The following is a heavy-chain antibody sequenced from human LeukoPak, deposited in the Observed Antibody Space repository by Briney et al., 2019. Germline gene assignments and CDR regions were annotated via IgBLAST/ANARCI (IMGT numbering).Heavy chain of an antibody. Sequence: PSETLSLTCAVSGGSISSGGYSWSWIRQPPGKGLEWIGYIYHSGSTYYNPFLKSRVTISVDRSKNQFSLKLSSVTAADTAVYYCARGPRERYGSGRWNHLDYWGQGTLVTVSS. V-gene: IGHV4-30-2*01. CDR1: GGSISSGGYS. CDR3: ARGPRERYGSGRWNHLDY. D-gene: IGHD3-10*01. J-gene: IGHJ4*02. CDR2: IYHSGST.